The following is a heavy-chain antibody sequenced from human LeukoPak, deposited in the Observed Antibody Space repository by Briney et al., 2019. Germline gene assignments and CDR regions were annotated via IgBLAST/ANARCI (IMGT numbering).Heavy chain of an antibody. CDR2: IYYSGST. J-gene: IGHJ3*02. V-gene: IGHV4-59*01. CDR1: GGSISSYY. Sequence: SETLSLTCTVSGGSISSYYWSWIRQPLGKGLEWIGYIYYSGSTNYNPSLKSRVTISVDTSKNQFSLKLSSVTAADTAVYYCARRRYEDDAFDIWGQGTMVTVSS. D-gene: IGHD1-14*01. CDR3: ARRRYEDDAFDI.